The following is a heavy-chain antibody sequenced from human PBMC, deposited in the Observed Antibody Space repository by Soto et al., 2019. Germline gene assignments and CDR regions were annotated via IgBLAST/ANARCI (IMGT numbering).Heavy chain of an antibody. CDR1: GFTFSNAW. CDR3: TLGSAGGYFDY. J-gene: IGHJ4*02. V-gene: IGHV3-15*01. Sequence: EVQLVESGGGLVKPGGSLRLSCAASGFTFSNAWMSWVRQAPGKGLEWVGRIKSKTDGGTTDYAAHVKGRFTISRDDSKNTLYLQMNSLKTEDAAVYYCTLGSAGGYFDYWGQGTLVTVSS. D-gene: IGHD3-16*01. CDR2: IKSKTDGGTT.